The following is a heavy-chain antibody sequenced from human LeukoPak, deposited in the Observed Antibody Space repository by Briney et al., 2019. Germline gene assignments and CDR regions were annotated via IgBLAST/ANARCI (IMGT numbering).Heavy chain of an antibody. J-gene: IGHJ4*02. D-gene: IGHD3-10*01. CDR1: GYTFTSYD. Sequence: ASVKVSCKASGYTFTSYDINWVRQATGQGLEWMGWMNPNSGGTNYAQKFQGRVTMTRDTSISTAYMELSRLRSDDTAVYYCARDPPSMVRGVKGDYWGQGTLVTVSS. CDR3: ARDPPSMVRGVKGDY. CDR2: MNPNSGGT. V-gene: IGHV1-2*02.